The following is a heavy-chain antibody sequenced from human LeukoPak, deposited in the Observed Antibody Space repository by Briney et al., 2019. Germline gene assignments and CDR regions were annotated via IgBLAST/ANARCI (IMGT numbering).Heavy chain of an antibody. V-gene: IGHV3-30*02. Sequence: GGSLRLSCAASGFTFDQYGMNWVRQAPGKGLEWVAFIRYDGSDKYYTDSVKGRFTISRDNSKNTLYLQINSLRGEDTAVYYCAKGARGYDLWSGFHLWGQGTLVTVSS. D-gene: IGHD3-3*01. CDR2: IRYDGSDK. CDR1: GFTFDQYG. J-gene: IGHJ4*02. CDR3: AKGARGYDLWSGFHL.